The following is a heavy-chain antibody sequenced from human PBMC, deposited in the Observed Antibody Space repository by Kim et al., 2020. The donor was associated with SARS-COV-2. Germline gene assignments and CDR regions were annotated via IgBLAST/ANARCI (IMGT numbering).Heavy chain of an antibody. CDR3: AIGGERRELPPGAFDI. Sequence: SETLSLTCTVSGGSISSYYWSWIRQPPGKGLEWIGYIYYSGSTNYNPSLKSRVTISVDTSKNQFSLKLSSVTAADTAVYYCAIGGERRELPPGAFDIWGQGTMVTVSS. J-gene: IGHJ3*02. CDR1: GGSISSYY. V-gene: IGHV4-59*01. D-gene: IGHD1-26*01. CDR2: IYYSGST.